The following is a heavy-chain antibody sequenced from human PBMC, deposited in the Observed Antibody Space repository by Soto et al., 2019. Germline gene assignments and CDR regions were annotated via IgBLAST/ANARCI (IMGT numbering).Heavy chain of an antibody. V-gene: IGHV5-51*01. CDR3: VRDALRGGSYDYGMDV. D-gene: IGHD6-25*01. J-gene: IGHJ6*02. CDR1: GYSFTRYW. Sequence: GESLKISCKGSGYSFTRYWIGWVRQMPGKGLEWVGIIYPGDLDTRYSPSFRGQVTISADRSTSTDYLQWNSLKASDTAIYYCVRDALRGGSYDYGMDVWGQGTTVTVS. CDR2: IYPGDLDT.